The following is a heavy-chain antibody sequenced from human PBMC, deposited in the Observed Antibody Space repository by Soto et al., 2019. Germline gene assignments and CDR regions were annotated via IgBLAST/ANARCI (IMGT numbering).Heavy chain of an antibody. V-gene: IGHV3-30-3*01. D-gene: IGHD5-18*01. J-gene: IGHJ6*02. CDR3: ARDLLELWFTGRRDYYYGMDV. CDR1: GFTFSSYA. Sequence: QVQLVESGGGVVQPGRSLRLSCAASGFTFSSYAMHWVRQAPGKGLEWVAVISYDGSNKYYADSVKGRFTISRDNSKNMLYLQMDSLGAEATAVYYCARDLLELWFTGRRDYYYGMDVWGQGTTFTVS. CDR2: ISYDGSNK.